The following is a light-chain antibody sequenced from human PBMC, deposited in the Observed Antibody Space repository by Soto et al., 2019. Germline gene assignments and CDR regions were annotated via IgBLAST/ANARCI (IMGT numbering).Light chain of an antibody. Sequence: DIQMTQSHSILSASVGDRVTITCRASQSISSWLAWYQQKPGKAPKLLIYKASSLESGVPSRFSGSGSGTEFTITISSLQPDDFATYYCQQYNSYSPYTFGQGTRLEIK. J-gene: IGKJ5*01. CDR2: KAS. CDR1: QSISSW. CDR3: QQYNSYSPYT. V-gene: IGKV1-5*03.